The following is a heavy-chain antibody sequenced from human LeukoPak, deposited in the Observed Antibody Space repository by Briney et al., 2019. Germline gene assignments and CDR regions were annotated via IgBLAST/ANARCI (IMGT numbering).Heavy chain of an antibody. J-gene: IGHJ4*02. CDR1: GGSITNYY. V-gene: IGHV4-59*08. CDR3: ARRRPLKMATTAYYFDY. Sequence: PSETLSLTCTVSGGSITNYYWSWIRQPPGKGLEWIGYIYYSGSTNYNPSLKSRVTISVDTSKNQFSLKLSSVTAADTAVYYCARRRPLKMATTAYYFDYWGQGTLVTVSS. CDR2: IYYSGST. D-gene: IGHD5-24*01.